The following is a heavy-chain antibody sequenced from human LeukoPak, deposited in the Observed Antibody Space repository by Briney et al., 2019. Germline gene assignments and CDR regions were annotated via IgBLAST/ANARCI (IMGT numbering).Heavy chain of an antibody. J-gene: IGHJ6*03. CDR2: IREDGSEK. D-gene: IGHD1-14*01. CDR1: GFTFSNYW. V-gene: IGHV3-7*01. CDR3: ARVGNLYYYLYMDV. Sequence: GGSLRVSCEGFGFTFSNYWMSWVRQAPGEGLEWVANIREDGSEKHYVGSVKGRFTISRDNAKNSLYLEINSLRAEDTAVYYCARVGNLYYYLYMDVWGKGTTVTVSS.